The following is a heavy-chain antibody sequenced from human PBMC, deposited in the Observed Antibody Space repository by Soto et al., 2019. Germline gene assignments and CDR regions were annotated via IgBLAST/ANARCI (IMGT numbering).Heavy chain of an antibody. CDR3: ASLAPYYDSSGSGH. CDR2: INHSGST. CDR1: GGSFSGYY. V-gene: IGHV4-34*01. D-gene: IGHD3-22*01. J-gene: IGHJ4*02. Sequence: QVQLQQWGAGLLKPSETLSLTCAVYGGSFSGYYWSWIRQPPGKGLEWIGEINHSGSTNYDPSLKSQVTKSGDTCNNQCSAKWSYKTASYTAEYYCASLAPYYDSSGSGHWGQVTLVTVSS.